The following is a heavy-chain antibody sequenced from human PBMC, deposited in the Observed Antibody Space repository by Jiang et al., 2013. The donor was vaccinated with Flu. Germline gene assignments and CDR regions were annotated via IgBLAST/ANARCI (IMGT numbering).Heavy chain of an antibody. V-gene: IGHV3-11*01. CDR2: ISSSGSTI. J-gene: IGHJ3*02. D-gene: IGHD3-10*01. CDR1: FTFSDYY. Sequence: FTFSDYYMSWIRQAPGKGLEWVSYISSSGSTIYYADSVKGRFTISRDNAKNSLYLQMNSLRAEDTAVYYCARVQFGYLSGGEEAFDIWGQGTMVTVSS. CDR3: ARVQFGYLSGGEEAFDI.